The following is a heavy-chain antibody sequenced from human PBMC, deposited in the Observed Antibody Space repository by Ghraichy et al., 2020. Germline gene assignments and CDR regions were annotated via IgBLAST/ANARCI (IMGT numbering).Heavy chain of an antibody. CDR1: GGSFSGYY. J-gene: IGHJ2*01. D-gene: IGHD2-15*01. CDR3: ARLGKYCSGGSCYSNHWYFDL. V-gene: IGHV4-34*01. Sequence: SETLSLTCAVYGGSFSGYYWSWIRQPPGKGLEWIGEINHSGSTNYNPSLKSRVTISVDTSKNQFSLKLSSVTAADTAVYYCARLGKYCSGGSCYSNHWYFDLWGRGTLVTVSS. CDR2: INHSGST.